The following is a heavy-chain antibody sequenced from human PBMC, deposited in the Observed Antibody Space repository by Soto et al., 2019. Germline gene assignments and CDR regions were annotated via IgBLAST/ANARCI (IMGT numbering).Heavy chain of an antibody. V-gene: IGHV4-4*02. Sequence: SETLSLTCAVSGGSISSSNWWSWVRQPPGKGLEWIGEIYHSGSTNYNPSLKSRVTISVDKSKNQFSLKLSSVTAADTAVYYWARGAQYSSSSFWFAPWGQGTLVTVSS. CDR2: IYHSGST. D-gene: IGHD6-6*01. CDR1: GGSISSSNW. J-gene: IGHJ5*02. CDR3: ARGAQYSSSSFWFAP.